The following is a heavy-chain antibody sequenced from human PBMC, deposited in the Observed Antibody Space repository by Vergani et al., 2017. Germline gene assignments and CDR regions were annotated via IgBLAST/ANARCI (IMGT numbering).Heavy chain of an antibody. CDR3: ARKVIEEYSSSSSMSYYYYMDV. CDR2: INPSGGST. J-gene: IGHJ6*03. Sequence: QVQLVQSGAEVKKPGASVKVSCKASGYTFTSYYMHWVRQAPGQGLEWMGIINPSGGSTSYAQKFQGRVTMTRDTSTSTVYMELSGLRSEDTAVYYCARKVIEEYSSSSSMSYYYYMDVWGKGP. D-gene: IGHD6-6*01. CDR1: GYTFTSYY. V-gene: IGHV1-46*03.